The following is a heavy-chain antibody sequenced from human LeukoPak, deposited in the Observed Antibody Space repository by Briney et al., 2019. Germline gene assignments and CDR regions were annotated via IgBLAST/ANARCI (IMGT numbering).Heavy chain of an antibody. CDR1: GGSISSGSYF. D-gene: IGHD3-22*01. V-gene: IGHV4-39*01. Sequence: PSETLSLTCTVSGGSISSGSYFWGWIRQPPGMGLQWIGSFYYSGSTYYSPSLKSRLTISVDTSKSQFSLKLSSVTAADTAVYYCARQSYHSSAHDYAGLFDIWGQGTMVTVSS. CDR3: ARQSYHSSAHDYAGLFDI. CDR2: FYYSGST. J-gene: IGHJ3*02.